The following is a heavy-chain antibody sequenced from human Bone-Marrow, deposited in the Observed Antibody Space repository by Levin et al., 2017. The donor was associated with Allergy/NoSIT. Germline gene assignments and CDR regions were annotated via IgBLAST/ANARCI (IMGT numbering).Heavy chain of an antibody. CDR3: ARDQLRDCSGGSCYYYYYMDV. Sequence: ASVKVSCKASGYTFTGYYMHWVRQAPGQGLEWMGWINPNSGGTNYAQKFQGRVTMTRDTSISTAYMELSRLRSDDTAVYYCARDQLRDCSGGSCYYYYYMDVWGKGTTVTVSS. CDR2: INPNSGGT. J-gene: IGHJ6*03. V-gene: IGHV1-2*02. D-gene: IGHD2-15*01. CDR1: GYTFTGYY.